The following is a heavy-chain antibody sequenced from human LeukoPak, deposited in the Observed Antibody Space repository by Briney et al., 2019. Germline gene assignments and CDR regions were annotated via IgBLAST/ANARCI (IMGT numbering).Heavy chain of an antibody. Sequence: SETLSLTCAVYGGSFSGYYWSWIRQPPGKGLEWIGEVNHSGSTNYNPSLKSRVTMSVDTSKDQFSLKLSSVTAADTAVYYCARLFIAYMGTTGTTAHHAFDIWGQGTMVTVSS. J-gene: IGHJ3*02. V-gene: IGHV4-34*01. CDR1: GGSFSGYY. CDR2: VNHSGST. D-gene: IGHD1-1*01. CDR3: ARLFIAYMGTTGTTAHHAFDI.